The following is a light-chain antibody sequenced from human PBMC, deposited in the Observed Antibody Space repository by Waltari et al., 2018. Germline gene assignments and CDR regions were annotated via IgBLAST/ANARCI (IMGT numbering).Light chain of an antibody. CDR1: ALPKKY. Sequence: SYELTQPPSVSVSPGQTARTTCSGDALPKKYTYWYQQKSRQAPLPVIYEEHKRPTGIPEGFFGSISGTMGTVTIRGTQVEDEADYYCYATGSYGTHRRIFGGGTKLTVL. CDR3: YATGSYGTHRRI. V-gene: IGLV3-10*01. CDR2: EEH. J-gene: IGLJ2*01.